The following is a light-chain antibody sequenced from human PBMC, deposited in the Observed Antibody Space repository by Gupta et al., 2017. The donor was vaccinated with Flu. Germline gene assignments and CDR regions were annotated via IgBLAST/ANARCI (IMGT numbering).Light chain of an antibody. CDR3: QQSDSRPPIA. Sequence: IQLTHYPACLSPSVGDRVTITCQASQDISSYLNWYQQKPGQAPKLLIYDASNLETGVPSRCSGSGSGTDFTFTISSLQPEDIATYYCQQSDSRPPIAFGPGTKVEIK. CDR2: DAS. J-gene: IGKJ3*01. CDR1: QDISSY. V-gene: IGKV1-33*01.